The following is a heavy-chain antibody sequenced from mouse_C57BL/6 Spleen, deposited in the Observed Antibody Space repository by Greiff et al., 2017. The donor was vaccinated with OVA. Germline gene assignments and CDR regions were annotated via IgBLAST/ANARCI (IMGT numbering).Heavy chain of an antibody. CDR2: ISSGGDYI. D-gene: IGHD2-2*01. Sequence: EVQGVESGEGLVKPGGSLKLSCAASGFTFSSYAMSWVRQTPEKRLEWVAYISSGGDYIYYADTVKGRFTISRDNARNTLYLQMSSLMSEDTAMDYCTRAPIYYGYEGAMDYWGQGTSVTVSS. V-gene: IGHV5-9-1*02. J-gene: IGHJ4*01. CDR1: GFTFSSYA. CDR3: TRAPIYYGYEGAMDY.